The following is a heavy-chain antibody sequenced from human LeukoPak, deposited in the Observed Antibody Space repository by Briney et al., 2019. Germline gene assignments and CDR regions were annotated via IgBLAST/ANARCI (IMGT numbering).Heavy chain of an antibody. CDR3: ARGPLRYYGSGSYYNLWFDP. D-gene: IGHD3-10*01. CDR2: INPNSGGT. V-gene: IGHV1-2*04. CDR1: GYTFTSYG. J-gene: IGHJ5*02. Sequence: APVKVSCKASGYTFTSYGISWVRQAPGQGLEWMGWINPNSGGTNYAQKFQGWVTMTRDTSISTAYMELSRLRSDDTAVYYCARGPLRYYGSGSYYNLWFDPWGQGTLVTVSS.